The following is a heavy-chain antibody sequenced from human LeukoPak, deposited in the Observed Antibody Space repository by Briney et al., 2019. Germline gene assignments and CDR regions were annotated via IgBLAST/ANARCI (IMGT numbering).Heavy chain of an antibody. V-gene: IGHV3-48*01. D-gene: IGHD6-13*01. CDR2: ISSSSSTI. CDR3: ARDRPRGVAAAGFDY. Sequence: GGSLRLSCAASGLTFSSYSMNWVLQAPGKGLDWISYISSSSSTIYNAVSVKGRFTISRDNAKNSLYLQMNSLRAEDTAVYYCARDRPRGVAAAGFDYWGQGTLVTVSS. J-gene: IGHJ4*02. CDR1: GLTFSSYS.